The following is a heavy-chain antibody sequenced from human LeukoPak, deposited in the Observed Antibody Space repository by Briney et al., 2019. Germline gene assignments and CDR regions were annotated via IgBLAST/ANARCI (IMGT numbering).Heavy chain of an antibody. CDR2: ISAYNGNT. V-gene: IGHV1-18*01. CDR1: GYTFTSYG. D-gene: IGHD3-9*01. J-gene: IGHJ6*02. CDR3: ARDHYYDIVTGYYSVDHYYGMDV. Sequence: ASVKVSCKASGYTFTSYGISWVRQAPGQGLEWMGWISAYNGNTNYAQKLQGRVTMTRDTSTSTVYMELSSLRSEDTAVYYCARDHYYDIVTGYYSVDHYYGMDVWGQGTTVTVS.